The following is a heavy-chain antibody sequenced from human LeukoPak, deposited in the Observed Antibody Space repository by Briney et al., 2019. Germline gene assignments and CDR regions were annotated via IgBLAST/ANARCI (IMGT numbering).Heavy chain of an antibody. J-gene: IGHJ4*02. Sequence: GGSLRLSCAASGFTFSSYGMHWVRQAPGKGLEWVAFIRYDGSSKYYTDSVKGRFTISRDNSKNTLYLQMNSLRAEDTAVYYCAKPILGIRLHNFDYWGQGTLVTVSS. D-gene: IGHD7-27*01. CDR3: AKPILGIRLHNFDY. CDR1: GFTFSSYG. CDR2: IRYDGSSK. V-gene: IGHV3-30*02.